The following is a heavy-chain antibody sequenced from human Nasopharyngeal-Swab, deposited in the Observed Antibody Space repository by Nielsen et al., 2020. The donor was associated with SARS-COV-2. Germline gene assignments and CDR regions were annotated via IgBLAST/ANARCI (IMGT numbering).Heavy chain of an antibody. CDR3: AGTTITARPGFLRI. J-gene: IGHJ3*02. V-gene: IGHV4-59*12. Sequence: SETLSLTCQVSGGSISSYFWSWIRQSPGKRLEWLGHIYYGTTPNYNPSLESRVTISGDTSNNQFSLRLTSVTAADTAVYYCAGTTITARPGFLRIWGQGTRVIVSS. CDR2: IYYGTTP. CDR1: GGSISSYF. D-gene: IGHD6-6*01.